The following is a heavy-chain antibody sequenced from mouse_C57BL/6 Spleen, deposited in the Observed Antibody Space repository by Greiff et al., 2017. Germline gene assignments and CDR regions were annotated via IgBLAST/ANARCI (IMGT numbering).Heavy chain of an antibody. D-gene: IGHD2-3*01. CDR3: ARRDVYDGYPAWFAY. CDR2: IDPSDSYT. Sequence: QVQLKQPGAELVMPGASVKLSCKASGYTFTSYWMHWVKQRPGQGLEWIGEIDPSDSYTNYNQKFKGKSTLTVDKSSSTAYMQLSSLTSEDSAVYYCARRDVYDGYPAWFAYWGQGTLVTVSA. V-gene: IGHV1-69*01. CDR1: GYTFTSYW. J-gene: IGHJ3*01.